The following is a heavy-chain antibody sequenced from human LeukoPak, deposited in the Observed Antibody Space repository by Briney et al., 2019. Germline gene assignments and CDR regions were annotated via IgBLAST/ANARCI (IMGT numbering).Heavy chain of an antibody. J-gene: IGHJ6*02. CDR1: GFTVSSNY. CDR2: IYSGGST. Sequence: GGSLRLSCAASGFTVSSNYMSWVRQAPGKGLEWVSVIYSGGSTYYADSVKGRFTISRDNSKNTLYLQMNSLRAEDTAVYYCARGYNWNYARKDVWGQGATVIVSS. CDR3: ARGYNWNYARKDV. V-gene: IGHV3-53*01. D-gene: IGHD1-7*01.